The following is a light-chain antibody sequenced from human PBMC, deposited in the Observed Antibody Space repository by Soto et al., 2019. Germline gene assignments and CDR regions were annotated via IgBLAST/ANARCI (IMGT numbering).Light chain of an antibody. Sequence: QSALTQPASVSGSPGQSITISCTGTSSDIGGYNYVSWYQHHPGKAPQLMIYEVTNRPSGVSNRFSGSKSGNTASLTISGLQPEDEADYYCSSCTSSTTPLVFGTGTKV. CDR3: SSCTSSTTPLV. CDR1: SSDIGGYNY. J-gene: IGLJ1*01. CDR2: EVT. V-gene: IGLV2-14*01.